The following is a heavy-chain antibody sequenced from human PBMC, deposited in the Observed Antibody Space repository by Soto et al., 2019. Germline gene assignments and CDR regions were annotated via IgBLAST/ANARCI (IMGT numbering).Heavy chain of an antibody. Sequence: ASVKVSCKASGYTFTRSGISWVRQAPGQGLEWMGWISTYNGDTNYAQTFQGRVTMTTDTSTSTVHMEVRSLRSDDTAVYYCAREGVAPYYYYGMDVWGQGSSVTVAS. CDR3: AREGVAPYYYYGMDV. J-gene: IGHJ6*02. CDR2: ISTYNGDT. D-gene: IGHD5-12*01. V-gene: IGHV1-18*01. CDR1: GYTFTRSG.